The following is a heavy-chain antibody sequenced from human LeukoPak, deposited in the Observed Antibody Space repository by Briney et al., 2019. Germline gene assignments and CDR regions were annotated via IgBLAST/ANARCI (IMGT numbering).Heavy chain of an antibody. CDR3: AKDTIFAVDPFDY. D-gene: IGHD3-3*01. CDR1: GFTFSSYG. V-gene: IGHV3-30*18. Sequence: GGSLRLSCAASGFTFSSYGMHWVRQAPGKGLEWVAVISYDGSNKYYADSVKGRFTISRDNSKNTLYLQMNSLRAGDTAVYYCAKDTIFAVDPFDYWGQETLVTVSS. J-gene: IGHJ4*02. CDR2: ISYDGSNK.